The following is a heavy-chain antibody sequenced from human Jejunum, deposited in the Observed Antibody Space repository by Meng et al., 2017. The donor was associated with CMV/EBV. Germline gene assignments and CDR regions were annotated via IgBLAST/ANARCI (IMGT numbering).Heavy chain of an antibody. V-gene: IGHV3-74*01. CDR3: ARDRHYGADY. D-gene: IGHD4/OR15-4a*01. Sequence: SCAASGFTFSSHDMSWVRQASGKGLVWVSRIKSDGISTTYADSVKGRFTISRDNAKNTLYLQMNSLRAEDTAVYYCARDRHYGADYWGQGTLVTVSS. CDR2: IKSDGIST. J-gene: IGHJ4*02. CDR1: GFTFSSHD.